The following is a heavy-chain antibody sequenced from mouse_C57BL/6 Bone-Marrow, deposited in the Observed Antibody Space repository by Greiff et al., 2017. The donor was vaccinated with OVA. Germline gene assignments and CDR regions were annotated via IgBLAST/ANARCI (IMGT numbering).Heavy chain of an antibody. V-gene: IGHV5-6*02. CDR3: ARRGNYGGAMDY. J-gene: IGHJ4*01. D-gene: IGHD2-1*01. CDR1: GFTFSSYG. Sequence: EVKLQESGGDLVKPGGSLKLSCAASGFTFSSYGMSWVRQTPDKRLEWVATISSGGSYTYYPDSVKGRFTISRDNAKNTLYLQMSSLKSEDTAMYYCARRGNYGGAMDYWGQGTSVTVSS. CDR2: ISSGGSYT.